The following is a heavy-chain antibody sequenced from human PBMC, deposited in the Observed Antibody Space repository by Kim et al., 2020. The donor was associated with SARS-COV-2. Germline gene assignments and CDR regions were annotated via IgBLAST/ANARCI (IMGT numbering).Heavy chain of an antibody. CDR3: AKGGYYDSSGYAPDDY. V-gene: IGHV3-23*03. J-gene: IGHJ4*02. Sequence: SVKGRFTISEDNSKNTLYLQMNSRRAEDTAVYYCAKGGYYDSSGYAPDDYWGQGTLVTVSS. D-gene: IGHD3-22*01.